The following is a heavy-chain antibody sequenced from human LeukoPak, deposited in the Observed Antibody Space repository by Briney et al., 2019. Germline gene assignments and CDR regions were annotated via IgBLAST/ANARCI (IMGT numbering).Heavy chain of an antibody. CDR1: GFIFNDHY. CDR2: ISSSSSYI. J-gene: IGHJ3*02. Sequence: GGSLRLSCAVSGFIFNDHYIDWVRQAPGKGLEWVSSISSSSSYIYYADSVKGRFTISRDNAKNSLYLQMNSLRAEDTAVYYCARVGFYDSSGYRAFDIWGQGTMVTVSS. V-gene: IGHV3-21*01. D-gene: IGHD3-22*01. CDR3: ARVGFYDSSGYRAFDI.